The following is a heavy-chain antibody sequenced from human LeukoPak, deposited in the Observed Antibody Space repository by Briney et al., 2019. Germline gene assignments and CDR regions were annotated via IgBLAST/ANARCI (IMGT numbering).Heavy chain of an antibody. Sequence: GESLQISCKVSGYIFTSYCIGWVRQVPGKGLEWMGIIYPGDSGPTYSPSFQGQVTISVDKSINTAYLQWSSLQASDTAMYYCGMSGDRVPLQDDVFDVWGQGTMVTVST. CDR2: IYPGDSGP. J-gene: IGHJ3*01. CDR1: GYIFTSYC. D-gene: IGHD1-26*01. V-gene: IGHV5-51*01. CDR3: GMSGDRVPLQDDVFDV.